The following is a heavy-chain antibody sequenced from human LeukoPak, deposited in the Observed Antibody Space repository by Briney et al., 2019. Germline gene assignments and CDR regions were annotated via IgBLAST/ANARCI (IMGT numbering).Heavy chain of an antibody. CDR3: AVLYYYDSSGYSHFDY. V-gene: IGHV4-39*07. CDR1: GGSITTNSYF. CDR2: ISYSGVT. J-gene: IGHJ4*02. D-gene: IGHD3-22*01. Sequence: SETLSLTCTVSGGSITTNSYFWGWIRQPPGKGLEWIGSISYSGVTHYNPSLKSRVTISVDTSKNQFSLKLSSVTAADTAVYYCAVLYYYDSSGYSHFDYWGQGTLVTVSS.